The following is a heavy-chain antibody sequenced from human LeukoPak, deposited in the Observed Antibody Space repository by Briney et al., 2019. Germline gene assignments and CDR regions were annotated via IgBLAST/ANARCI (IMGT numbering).Heavy chain of an antibody. D-gene: IGHD1-26*01. CDR2: ISGSGSTI. CDR3: ARDWSYSFDY. J-gene: IGHJ4*02. CDR1: GFTFSSYS. V-gene: IGHV3-48*02. Sequence: GGSLRLSCAASGFTFSSYSMNWVRQAPGKGLEWVSYISGSGSTIYYADSVKGHFTISRDNAKNSLYLQMNSLRDEDTAVYYCARDWSYSFDYWGQGILVTVSS.